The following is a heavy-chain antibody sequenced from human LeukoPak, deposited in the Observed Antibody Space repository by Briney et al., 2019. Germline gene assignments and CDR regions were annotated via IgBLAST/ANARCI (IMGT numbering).Heavy chain of an antibody. CDR2: INHSGST. D-gene: IGHD5-24*01. CDR1: GVSINSSNW. Sequence: PSETLSLTCAVSGVSINSSNWWSWVRQPPGKGLELIGEINHSGSTNYNPSLESRVTISVDTSKNQFSLKLSSVTAADTAVYYCASRPRRDGYNYGLPPMVQHWGQGTLVTVSS. J-gene: IGHJ1*01. V-gene: IGHV4-4*02. CDR3: ASRPRRDGYNYGLPPMVQH.